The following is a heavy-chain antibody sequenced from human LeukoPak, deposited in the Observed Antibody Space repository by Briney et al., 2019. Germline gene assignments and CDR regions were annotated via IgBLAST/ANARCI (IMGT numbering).Heavy chain of an antibody. Sequence: RAGGSLRLSCAASGFTFSSFGMNWVRQAPGKGLEWVSYISSSSSTIYYADSVKGRFTISRDNSKNTLYLQMGSLRIEDMGVYYCARSRGISASPNWFDPWGQGTLVTVSS. V-gene: IGHV3-48*01. CDR2: ISSSSSTI. CDR1: GFTFSSFG. J-gene: IGHJ5*02. CDR3: ARSRGISASPNWFDP. D-gene: IGHD3-3*02.